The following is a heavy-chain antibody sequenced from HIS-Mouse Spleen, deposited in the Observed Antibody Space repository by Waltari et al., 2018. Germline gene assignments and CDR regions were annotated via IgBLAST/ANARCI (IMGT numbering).Heavy chain of an antibody. Sequence: QVQLVQSGAEVKKPGASVKVSCKASGYTFTGYYMHWVRQAPGQGLEWMGWINPNSGGTNYVQKFQGRVTMTRDTSISTAYMELSRLRSDDTAVYYCARDKGLTGDNPADYWGQGTLVTVSS. CDR2: INPNSGGT. CDR3: ARDKGLTGDNPADY. J-gene: IGHJ4*02. D-gene: IGHD7-27*01. CDR1: GYTFTGYY. V-gene: IGHV1-2*02.